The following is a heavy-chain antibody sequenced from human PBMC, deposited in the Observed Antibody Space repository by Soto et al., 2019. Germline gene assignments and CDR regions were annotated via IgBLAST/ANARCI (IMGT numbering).Heavy chain of an antibody. CDR3: ARGMDIVATIGFDS. CDR2: ILSIGTTI. D-gene: IGHD5-12*01. CDR1: GFRFSDYE. V-gene: IGHV3-48*03. Sequence: EVQLMESGGGLVQPGGTLRLSCATSGFRFSDYEMNWVRQAPGKGLEWVVYILSIGTTIYYTDSVKGRFTISRDNTKNLLYLQMNSLRVEDTGVYYCARGMDIVATIGFDSWGQGTMVTVSS. J-gene: IGHJ4*02.